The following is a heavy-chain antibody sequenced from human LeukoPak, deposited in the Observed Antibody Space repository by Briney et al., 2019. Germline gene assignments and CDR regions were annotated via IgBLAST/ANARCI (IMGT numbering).Heavy chain of an antibody. J-gene: IGHJ4*02. D-gene: IGHD3-3*01. CDR2: INHSGST. CDR1: GGSFSGYY. Sequence: SETLSLTCAVYGGSFSGYYWSWIRQPPGKGLEWIGEINHSGSTNYNPSLKSRVTISVDTSKNQFSLKLSSVTAADTAVYYCARGGFTIFGVVTRPYYFDYWGQGTLVTVSS. V-gene: IGHV4-34*01. CDR3: ARGGFTIFGVVTRPYYFDY.